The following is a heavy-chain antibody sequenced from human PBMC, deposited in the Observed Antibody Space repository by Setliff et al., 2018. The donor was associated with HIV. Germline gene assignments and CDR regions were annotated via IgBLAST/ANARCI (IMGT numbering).Heavy chain of an antibody. CDR2: LYYGGNT. CDR1: PYSISSGYY. Sequence: SETLSLTCSVSPYSISSGYYWGWLRQPPGKGLEWIGCLYYGGNTYYNPSLKSRVAMSIDTSKNEVSLRLKSVTAADTAIYYCARDPWLLGASAGGDNWLDPWGQGTLVTDSS. V-gene: IGHV4-38-2*02. J-gene: IGHJ5*02. CDR3: ARDPWLLGASAGGDNWLDP. D-gene: IGHD1-26*01.